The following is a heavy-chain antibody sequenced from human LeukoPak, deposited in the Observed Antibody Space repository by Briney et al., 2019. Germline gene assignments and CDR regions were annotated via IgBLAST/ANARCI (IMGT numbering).Heavy chain of an antibody. V-gene: IGHV3-30*04. D-gene: IGHD2-21*01. CDR3: AKAPVTSCRGAYCYPFDS. Sequence: GGSLRLSCAASGFTFSSYAMHWVRQAPGKGLEWVAVISYDGSNKYYADSVKGRFTISRDNSKNTLYLQMNSLRAEDTAVYFCAKAPVTSCRGAYCYPFDSWGQGTLVTVSS. CDR1: GFTFSSYA. CDR2: ISYDGSNK. J-gene: IGHJ4*02.